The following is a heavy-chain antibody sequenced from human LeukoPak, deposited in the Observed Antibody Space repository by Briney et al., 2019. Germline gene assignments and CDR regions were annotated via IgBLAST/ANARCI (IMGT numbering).Heavy chain of an antibody. V-gene: IGHV4-4*07. Sequence: ASETLSLTCTVSGGSISSYYWSWIRQPAGKGLEWIGRIYSSGSTNYNPSLKSRVTISVDTSKNQFSLKLSSVTAADTAVYYCASGLRYFDLYYWGQGTLVTVSS. J-gene: IGHJ4*02. CDR2: IYSSGST. CDR1: GGSISSYY. D-gene: IGHD3-9*01. CDR3: ASGLRYFDLYY.